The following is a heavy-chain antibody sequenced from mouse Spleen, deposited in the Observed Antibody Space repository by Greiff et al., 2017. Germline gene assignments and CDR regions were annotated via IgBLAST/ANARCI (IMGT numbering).Heavy chain of an antibody. D-gene: IGHD3-3*01. CDR1: GFTFSSYA. CDR3: ARHRGLYYFDY. Sequence: EVQGVESGGGLVKPGGSLKLSCAASGFTFSSYAMSWVRQTPEKRLEWVAAINSNGGSTYYPDTVKDRFTISRDNAKNTLYLQMSSLRSEDTALYYCARHRGLYYFDYWGQGTTLTVSS. J-gene: IGHJ2*01. CDR2: INSNGGST. V-gene: IGHV5-6-2*01.